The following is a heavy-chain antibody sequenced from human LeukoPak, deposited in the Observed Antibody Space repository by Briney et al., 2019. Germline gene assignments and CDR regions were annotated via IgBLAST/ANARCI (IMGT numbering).Heavy chain of an antibody. CDR1: SGSISNYY. Sequence: SETLSLTCTVSSGSISNYYWSWIRQSPGKGLEWIGYIYDRRSTNYNPSLKSRVTISVDASKNQFSLKVTSVTAADTAVYYCARGFYDILIGKGYFDYWGQGHLVTVSS. J-gene: IGHJ4*02. D-gene: IGHD3-9*01. V-gene: IGHV4-59*12. CDR3: ARGFYDILIGKGYFDY. CDR2: IYDRRST.